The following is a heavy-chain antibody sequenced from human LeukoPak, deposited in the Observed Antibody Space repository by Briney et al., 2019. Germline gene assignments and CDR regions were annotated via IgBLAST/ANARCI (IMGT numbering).Heavy chain of an antibody. Sequence: EASVKVSCKASGGTFSSYAISWVRQAPGQGLEWMGGIIPIFGTANYAQKFQGRVTITADESTSTAYMELSSLRSEDTAVYYCARLATGYFDYWGQGTLVTVSS. V-gene: IGHV1-69*01. CDR1: GGTFSSYA. CDR2: IIPIFGTA. CDR3: ARLATGYFDY. D-gene: IGHD3-10*01. J-gene: IGHJ4*02.